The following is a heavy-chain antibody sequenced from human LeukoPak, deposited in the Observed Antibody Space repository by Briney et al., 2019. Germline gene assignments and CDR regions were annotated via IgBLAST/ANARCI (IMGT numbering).Heavy chain of an antibody. CDR1: GGSISSYY. Sequence: SETLSLTCTVSGGSISSYYWSRIRQPPGKGLEWIGYIYYSGSTNYNPSLKSRVTISVDTSKNQISLNLSSVTAADTAVYYCARFSYYYDSSGSDVWGQGTTVTVSS. J-gene: IGHJ6*02. V-gene: IGHV4-59*08. CDR2: IYYSGST. CDR3: ARFSYYYDSSGSDV. D-gene: IGHD3-22*01.